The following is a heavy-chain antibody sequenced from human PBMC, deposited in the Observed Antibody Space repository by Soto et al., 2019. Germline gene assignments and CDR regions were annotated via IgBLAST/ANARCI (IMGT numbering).Heavy chain of an antibody. D-gene: IGHD3-10*01. V-gene: IGHV4-38-2*01. CDR2: IYSGST. J-gene: IGHJ4*02. CDR3: AKKGYYPSGKINLFDS. CDR1: GYSITSDYY. Sequence: SETLSLTCAVSGYSITSDYYWGWIRQPPGKGLGWIGRIYSGSTYYNPSLKSRVTISVDTSKNQFSLRLTSVTAADTAMYYCAKKGYYPSGKINLFDSWGQGTLVTVSS.